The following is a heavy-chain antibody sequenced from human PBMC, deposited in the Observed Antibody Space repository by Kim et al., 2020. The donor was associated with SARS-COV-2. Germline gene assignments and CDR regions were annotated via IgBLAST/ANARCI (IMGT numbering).Heavy chain of an antibody. Sequence: SVKVSCKASGGTFSSYAISWVRQAPGQGLEWMGGIIPIFGTANYAQKFQGRVTITADESTSTAYMELSSLRSEDTAVYYCAAGQSDSSGWQYYYYGMDVWGQGTTVTVSS. CDR2: IIPIFGTA. CDR1: GGTFSSYA. V-gene: IGHV1-69*13. J-gene: IGHJ6*02. CDR3: AAGQSDSSGWQYYYYGMDV. D-gene: IGHD6-19*01.